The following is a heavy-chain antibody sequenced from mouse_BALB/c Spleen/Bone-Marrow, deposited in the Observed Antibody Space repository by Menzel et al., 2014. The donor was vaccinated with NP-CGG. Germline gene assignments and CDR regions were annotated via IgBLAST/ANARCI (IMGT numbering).Heavy chain of an antibody. D-gene: IGHD2-3*01. CDR2: IKSNGDTT. CDR1: GFTFSNYG. V-gene: IGHV5-6-3*01. J-gene: IGHJ3*01. CDR3: ARDGYYVGFAY. Sequence: EVHLVESGGGLVQPGGSLKLSCAASGFTFSNYGMSWVRQTPDKRLELVATIKSNGDTTYYSDSVKGRFTISRDNAKNTLYLQMNSLKSEDTAMYYCARDGYYVGFAYWGQGTLVTVSA.